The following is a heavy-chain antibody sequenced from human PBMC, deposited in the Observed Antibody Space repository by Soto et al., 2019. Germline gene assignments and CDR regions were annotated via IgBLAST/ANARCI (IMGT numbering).Heavy chain of an antibody. CDR3: AKDGIAARPTKYNWFDP. Sequence: PGGSLRLSCAASGFTFSSYAMSWVRQAPGKGLEWVSAISGSGGSTYYADSVKGRFTISRDNSKNTLYLQMNSLRAEDTAVYYCAKDGIAARPTKYNWFDPWGQGTLVTVSS. CDR2: ISGSGGST. CDR1: GFTFSSYA. J-gene: IGHJ5*02. V-gene: IGHV3-23*01. D-gene: IGHD6-6*01.